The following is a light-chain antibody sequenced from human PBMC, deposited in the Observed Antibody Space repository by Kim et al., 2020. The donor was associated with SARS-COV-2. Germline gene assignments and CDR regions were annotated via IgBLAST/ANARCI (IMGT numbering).Light chain of an antibody. CDR1: SLRSYY. J-gene: IGLJ3*02. CDR2: GKN. CDR3: NSRDSSGNQV. Sequence: SSELTQDPAVSVALGQTVRITCQGDSLRSYYASWYQQKPGQAPVLVIYGKNNRPSGITDRFSGSSSGNTASLTITGAQAEDEADYYCNSRDSSGNQVFGGGTQLTVL. V-gene: IGLV3-19*01.